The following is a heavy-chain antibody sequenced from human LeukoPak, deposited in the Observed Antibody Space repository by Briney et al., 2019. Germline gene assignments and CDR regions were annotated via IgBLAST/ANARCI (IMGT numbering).Heavy chain of an antibody. CDR1: GFTFSDYY. CDR3: AKNGDRGAYCTGGTCYPYFYYYMDV. Sequence: GGSLRLSCAASGFTFSDYYMSWIRQAPGKGLEWVSSISSTGGTTYYADSVKGRFTISRDNSKNTLYLQMNSLRAEDTAIYYCAKNGDRGAYCTGGTCYPYFYYYMDVWGKGTTVTI. J-gene: IGHJ6*03. D-gene: IGHD2-15*01. CDR2: ISSTGGTT. V-gene: IGHV3-23*01.